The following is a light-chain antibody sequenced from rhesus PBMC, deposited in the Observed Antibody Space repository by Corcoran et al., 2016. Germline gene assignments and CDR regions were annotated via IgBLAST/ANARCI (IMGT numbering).Light chain of an antibody. CDR2: GAS. V-gene: IGKV3-42*01. J-gene: IGKJ4*01. CDR3: QQDNSWPLT. CDR1: QSVSTN. Sequence: EIVVTQSPATLSLSPGERVTLSCRASQSVSTNLAWHHQKPGQAPKPLIYGASNRATGIPDRFSGSGSGTEFTLTIRTLEPEDVGVYYCQQDNSWPLTFGGGTKVELK.